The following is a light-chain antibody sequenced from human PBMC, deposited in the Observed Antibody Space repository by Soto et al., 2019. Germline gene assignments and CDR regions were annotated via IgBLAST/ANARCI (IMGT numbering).Light chain of an antibody. CDR1: QDIAFY. J-gene: IGKJ2*01. Sequence: DIQMTQSPSSLSVSVGDRVTMSCRTSQDIAFYLNWYQQKPGKAPQLLIYGASNLQHGAPSRFSGSGSGTDVTLTITSLQPEDFATYFCQQNYYIPYTFGHGTKLES. CDR3: QQNYYIPYT. V-gene: IGKV1-39*01. CDR2: GAS.